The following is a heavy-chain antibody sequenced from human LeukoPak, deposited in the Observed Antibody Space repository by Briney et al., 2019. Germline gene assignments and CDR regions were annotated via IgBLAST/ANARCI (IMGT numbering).Heavy chain of an antibody. J-gene: IGHJ4*02. CDR3: ARLGSSAMVYGNLDY. Sequence: GGSLRLSCAAPGFTFSSYSINWVRQAPGKGLEWVSSISSSSSYIYYADSVKGRFTISRDNAKNSLYMQMNSLRAEDTAVYYCARLGSSAMVYGNLDYWGQGTLVTVSS. CDR1: GFTFSSYS. V-gene: IGHV3-21*01. CDR2: ISSSSSYI. D-gene: IGHD5-18*01.